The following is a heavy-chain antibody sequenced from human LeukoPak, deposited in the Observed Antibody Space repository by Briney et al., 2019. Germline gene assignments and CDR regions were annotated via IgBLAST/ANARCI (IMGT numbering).Heavy chain of an antibody. CDR1: GGTFSSYA. CDR2: IIPIFGTA. J-gene: IGHJ4*02. CDR3: ARARGLWFGENYYFDY. D-gene: IGHD3-10*01. Sequence: GATVKVSCKASGGTFSSYAISWVRQAPGQGLEWMGGIIPIFGTANYAQKFQGRVTITADKSTSTAYMELSSLRSEDTAVYYCARARGLWFGENYYFDYWGQGTLVTVSS. V-gene: IGHV1-69*06.